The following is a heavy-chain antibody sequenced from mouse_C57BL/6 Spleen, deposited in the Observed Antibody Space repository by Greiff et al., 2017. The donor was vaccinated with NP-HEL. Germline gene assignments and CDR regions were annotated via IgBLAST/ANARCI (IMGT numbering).Heavy chain of an antibody. CDR3: ARSYDYGSSPYAMDY. Sequence: VQLKESVAELVRPGASVKLSCTASGFNIKNTYMHWVKQRPEQGLEWIGRIDPANGNTKYAPKFQGKATITADTSSNTAYLQLSSLTSEDTAIDYCARSYDYGSSPYAMDYWGQGTSVTVSS. J-gene: IGHJ4*01. CDR2: IDPANGNT. D-gene: IGHD1-1*01. V-gene: IGHV14-3*01. CDR1: GFNIKNTY.